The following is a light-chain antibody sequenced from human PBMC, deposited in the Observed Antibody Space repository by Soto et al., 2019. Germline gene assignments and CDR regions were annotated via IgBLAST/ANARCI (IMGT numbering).Light chain of an antibody. Sequence: QSVLTQPASVSGSPGQSITISCTGTSSDVGGYNYVSWYQQHPGKAPKLMIYHVSHRPSGVSNRFSGAKSGNTASLTISGLQAEDEADYYCSSYTSSSTLVFGTGTKLTVL. J-gene: IGLJ1*01. CDR1: SSDVGGYNY. V-gene: IGLV2-14*01. CDR3: SSYTSSSTLV. CDR2: HVS.